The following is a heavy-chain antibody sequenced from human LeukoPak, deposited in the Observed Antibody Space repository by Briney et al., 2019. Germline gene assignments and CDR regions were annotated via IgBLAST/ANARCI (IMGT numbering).Heavy chain of an antibody. CDR2: ISGGGST. CDR1: GFTFTSYS. Sequence: HTGGSLRLSCAASGFTFTSYSMNWVRQAPGKGLEWVSTISGGGSTYYADSVKGRFTISRDNSKNTLYLQMNSLRAEDTAVYYCAKCIAAAGTFFDYWGQGTLVTVSS. J-gene: IGHJ4*02. V-gene: IGHV3-23*01. D-gene: IGHD6-13*01. CDR3: AKCIAAAGTFFDY.